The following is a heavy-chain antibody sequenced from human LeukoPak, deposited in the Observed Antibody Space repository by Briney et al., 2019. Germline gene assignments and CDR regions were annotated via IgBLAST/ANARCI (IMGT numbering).Heavy chain of an antibody. D-gene: IGHD3-10*01. CDR1: GFRFSNSW. CDR3: ARGADHGGSYYPD. V-gene: IGHV3-74*01. CDR2: MKTDGTRI. J-gene: IGHJ4*02. Sequence: GGSLRLSCAASGFRFSNSWMYWVRQGPGKGPVWVSRMKTDGTRIEYADSVKGRFTISRDNAKNTLFLQMSSLRVEDTAVYYCARGADHGGSYYPDWGQGTRVTVSS.